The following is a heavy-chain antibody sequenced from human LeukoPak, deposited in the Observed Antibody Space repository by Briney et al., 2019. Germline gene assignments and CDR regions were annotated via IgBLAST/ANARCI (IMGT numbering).Heavy chain of an antibody. Sequence: SETLSLTCTVSGGSISSSSYYWGWIRQPPGKGLEWVGYIFYTGGTNYNPSLKSRVAISEDTSKNQFSLKLTSVTAADTAVYYCARASWAYSPFDSWGQRTLVTVSS. J-gene: IGHJ4*02. CDR3: ARASWAYSPFDS. CDR1: GGSISSSSYY. V-gene: IGHV4-61*05. D-gene: IGHD2-21*01. CDR2: IFYTGGT.